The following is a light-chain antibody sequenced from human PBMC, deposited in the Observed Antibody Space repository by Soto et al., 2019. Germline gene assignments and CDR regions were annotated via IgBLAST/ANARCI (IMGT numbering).Light chain of an antibody. CDR2: KAS. CDR1: QSISSW. V-gene: IGKV1-5*03. CDR3: QQYNSYSVT. J-gene: IGKJ4*01. Sequence: DIQMTQSPSTLSASIGDRVTITCRASQSISSWLAWYQQKPGRAPKLLIYKASNLESGVPSRFSGSGSGTEYTLSISSLQPDDFATYYCQQYNSYSVTFGGGTKVEIK.